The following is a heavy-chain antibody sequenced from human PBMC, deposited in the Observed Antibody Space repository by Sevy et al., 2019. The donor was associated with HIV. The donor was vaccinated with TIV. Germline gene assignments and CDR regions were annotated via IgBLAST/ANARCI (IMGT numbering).Heavy chain of an antibody. J-gene: IGHJ6*02. CDR1: GFTFSSYA. CDR3: ARASVAGTQYYYYGMDV. CDR2: ISYDGSNK. Sequence: GGSLRLSCAASGFTFSSYAMHWVRQAPGKGLEWVAVISYDGSNKYYADSVKGRFTISRDNSKNTLYLQMNSLRAEETAVYYCARASVAGTQYYYYGMDVWGQGTTVTVSS. D-gene: IGHD6-19*01. V-gene: IGHV3-30-3*01.